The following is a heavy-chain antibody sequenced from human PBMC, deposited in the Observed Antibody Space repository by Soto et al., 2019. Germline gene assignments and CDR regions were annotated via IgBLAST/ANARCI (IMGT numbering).Heavy chain of an antibody. CDR2: ISGSGSVT. Sequence: EEQLLESGGGLVQPGGSLRLSCAASGSTFSSSAMTWVRQAPGKGLEWVSAISGSGSVTYYTSSVRGRFTISRDNSRNTLYLQMNNLRAEDTAVYYCSRNTSGRQGSTLEIWGQGTMVTVSS. J-gene: IGHJ3*02. CDR3: SRNTSGRQGSTLEI. V-gene: IGHV3-23*01. CDR1: GSTFSSSA. D-gene: IGHD6-19*01.